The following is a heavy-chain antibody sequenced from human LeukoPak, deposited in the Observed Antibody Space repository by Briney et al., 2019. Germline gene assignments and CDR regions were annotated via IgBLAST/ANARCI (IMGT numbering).Heavy chain of an antibody. J-gene: IGHJ4*02. Sequence: SSVKVSCKASGGTFSSYAISWVRQAPGQGLELMGVIIPIFGTANYAQKFKGRVTITADESTSTAYMELSSLRSEDTAVYYCARVGYYYDSQWGADYWGQGTLVTVSS. V-gene: IGHV1-69*01. CDR2: IIPIFGTA. CDR3: ARVGYYYDSQWGADY. CDR1: GGTFSSYA. D-gene: IGHD3-22*01.